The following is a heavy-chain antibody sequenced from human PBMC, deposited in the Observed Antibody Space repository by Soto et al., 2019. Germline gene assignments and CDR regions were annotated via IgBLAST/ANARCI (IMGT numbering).Heavy chain of an antibody. V-gene: IGHV3-11*06. Sequence: GGTLSLACAASGFTFSDYYMSWIRQAPGKGLEWVSYISSSSSYTNYADSVKGRFTISRDNAKNSLYLQMNSLRAEDTAVYYCARDKYLGRIVGTVKSFDYWGQGTLVTVSS. CDR1: GFTFSDYY. CDR3: ARDKYLGRIVGTVKSFDY. D-gene: IGHD2-15*01. CDR2: ISSSSSYT. J-gene: IGHJ4*02.